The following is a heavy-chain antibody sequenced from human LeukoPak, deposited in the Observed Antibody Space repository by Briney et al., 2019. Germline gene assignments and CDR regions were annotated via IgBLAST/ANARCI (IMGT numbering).Heavy chain of an antibody. CDR1: GFTFSSYA. Sequence: GGSLRLSCAASGFTFSSYAMHWVRPAPGSGLGWVAVISSDGSNKYYADSVKGRFTISRDNSKTTLYLQMNSLRAEDTAIYYCAREIQAPGKTLDYWGQGALVTVSS. V-gene: IGHV3-30*04. CDR2: ISSDGSNK. J-gene: IGHJ4*02. CDR3: AREIQAPGKTLDY.